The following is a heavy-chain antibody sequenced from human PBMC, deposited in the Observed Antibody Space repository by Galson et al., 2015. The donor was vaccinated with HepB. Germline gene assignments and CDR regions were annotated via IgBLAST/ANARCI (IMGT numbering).Heavy chain of an antibody. J-gene: IGHJ3*02. V-gene: IGHV3-49*03. CDR1: GFTFGDYA. CDR2: IRSKAYGGTT. CDR3: TRAADYYDSSGYYHHDAFDI. Sequence: SLRLSCAASGFTFGDYAMSWFRQAPGKGLEWVGFIRSKAYGGTTEYAASVKGRFAISRDDSKSIAYLQMNSLKTEDTAVYYCTRAADYYDSSGYYHHDAFDIWGQGTMVTVSS. D-gene: IGHD3-22*01.